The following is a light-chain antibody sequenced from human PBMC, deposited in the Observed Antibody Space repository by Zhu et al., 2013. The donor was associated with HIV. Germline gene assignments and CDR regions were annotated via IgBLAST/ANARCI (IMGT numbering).Light chain of an antibody. J-gene: IGKJ2*01. V-gene: IGKV3-11*01. Sequence: DIVLTQSPGSLSLSPGATATLSCRASQSVANSLAWYQQRPGQVPRLLIYDASTRATGIPARFSGAGSGTDFTLTISSLEPEDVAVYFCQHRSEGPPYTFGPGTKLEIK. CDR2: DAS. CDR3: QHRSEGPPYT. CDR1: QSVANS.